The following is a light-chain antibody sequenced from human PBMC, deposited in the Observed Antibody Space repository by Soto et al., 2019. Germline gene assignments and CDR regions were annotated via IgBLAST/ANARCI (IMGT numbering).Light chain of an antibody. CDR1: SSDVGSYDL. Sequence: QSVLTQPASVSRSPGQSITISCTGTSSDVGSYDLVSWYQHHPGKAPKVMIYEVSKRPSGLSNRFSASKSGNTASLTISGLQAEDEADYYCSSYAGSTTYVVFGGGTKLTVL. V-gene: IGLV2-23*02. CDR3: SSYAGSTTYVV. CDR2: EVS. J-gene: IGLJ2*01.